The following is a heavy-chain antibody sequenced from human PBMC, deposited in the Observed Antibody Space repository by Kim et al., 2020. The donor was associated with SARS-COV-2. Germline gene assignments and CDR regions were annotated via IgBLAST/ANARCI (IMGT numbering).Heavy chain of an antibody. V-gene: IGHV1-3*01. D-gene: IGHD6-19*01. CDR2: INAGNGNT. Sequence: ASVKVSCKASGYTFTSYAMHWVRQAPGQRLEWMGWINAGNGNTKYSQKFQGRVTITRDTSASTAYMELSSLRSEDTAVYYCARDLGGYSSGWYSYYYGMDVWGQGTTVTVSS. CDR1: GYTFTSYA. J-gene: IGHJ6*02. CDR3: ARDLGGYSSGWYSYYYGMDV.